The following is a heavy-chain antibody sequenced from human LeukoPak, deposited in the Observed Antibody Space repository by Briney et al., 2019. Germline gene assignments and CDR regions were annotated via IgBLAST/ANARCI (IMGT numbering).Heavy chain of an antibody. Sequence: TSETLSLTCTVSGGSISSSSYYWGWIRQPPGKGLEWIGEINHSGSTNYNPSLKSRVTISVDTSKNQFSLKLSSVTAADTAVYYCARVMRLYYYYYMDVWGKGTTVTVSS. CDR1: GGSISSSSYY. J-gene: IGHJ6*03. V-gene: IGHV4-39*07. CDR3: ARVMRLYYYYYMDV. D-gene: IGHD3-16*01. CDR2: INHSGST.